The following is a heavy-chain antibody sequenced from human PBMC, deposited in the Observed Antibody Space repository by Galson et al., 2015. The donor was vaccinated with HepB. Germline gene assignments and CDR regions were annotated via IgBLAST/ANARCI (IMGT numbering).Heavy chain of an antibody. D-gene: IGHD6-19*01. V-gene: IGHV3-33*01. CDR3: ARDSGWSYFDY. CDR2: IWYDGSNK. CDR1: GFTFSNYG. J-gene: IGHJ4*02. Sequence: SLRLSCAASGFTFSNYGMNWVRQAPGKGLEWVAIIWYDGSNKYYADSVKGRFTISRDNSKNTLYLQMNSLRAEDTAVYYCARDSGWSYFDYWGRGTLITVSS.